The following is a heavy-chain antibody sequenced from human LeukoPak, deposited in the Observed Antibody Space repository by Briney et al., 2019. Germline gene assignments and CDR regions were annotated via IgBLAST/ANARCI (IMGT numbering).Heavy chain of an antibody. V-gene: IGHV1-8*01. D-gene: IGHD3-3*01. CDR2: MNPNSGNA. CDR1: GYTFTSYD. CDR3: ARASRITIFGVVKFYYYYYMDV. Sequence: ASVKVSCKASGYTFTSYDINWVRQATGQGLEWMGWMNPNSGNAGYAQKFQGRVTMTRNTSISTAYMELSSLRSEDTAVYYCARASRITIFGVVKFYYYYYMDVWGKGTTVTVSS. J-gene: IGHJ6*03.